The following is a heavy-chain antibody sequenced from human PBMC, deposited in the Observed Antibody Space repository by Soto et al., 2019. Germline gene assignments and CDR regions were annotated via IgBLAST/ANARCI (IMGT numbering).Heavy chain of an antibody. CDR3: TTDLTSNFYFDX. J-gene: IGHJ4*02. Sequence: PGGSLRLSCAASGFTFSNAWMSWVRQAPGKGLEWVGRIKSKTDGGTTDYAAPVKGRLTISRDDSKNTLYLQMNSMKTEDTAVYYCTTDLTSNFYFDXWGQGTLVTVSX. CDR2: IKSKTDGGTT. V-gene: IGHV3-15*01. D-gene: IGHD2-2*01. CDR1: GFTFSNAW.